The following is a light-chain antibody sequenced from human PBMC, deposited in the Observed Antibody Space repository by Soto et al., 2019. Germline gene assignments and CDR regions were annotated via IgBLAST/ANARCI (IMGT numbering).Light chain of an antibody. CDR2: DVS. CDR3: SSYRSSSTLYV. V-gene: IGLV2-14*01. Sequence: QSVLTQPASVSGSPGQSITISCTGTSSDVGGYKYVSWYQQHPGKAHKLIIYDVSNRPSGVSNRFSGSKSGNTASLNISGLQAEDEADYYCSSYRSSSTLYVFGTGTKVTVL. CDR1: SSDVGGYKY. J-gene: IGLJ1*01.